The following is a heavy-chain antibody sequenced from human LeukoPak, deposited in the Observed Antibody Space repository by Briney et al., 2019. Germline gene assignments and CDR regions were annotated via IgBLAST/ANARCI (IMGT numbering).Heavy chain of an antibody. CDR3: ARGNAI. Sequence: SETLSLTCAVYGGSFSGYYWSWIRQPPGKGLEWIGYISYTGSTNYNPSLKSRVTISLDTSKNQFFLNLNSVTAADTALYYCARGNAIWGQGTLVTVSS. CDR1: GGSFSGYY. CDR2: ISYTGST. J-gene: IGHJ4*02. V-gene: IGHV4-59*01.